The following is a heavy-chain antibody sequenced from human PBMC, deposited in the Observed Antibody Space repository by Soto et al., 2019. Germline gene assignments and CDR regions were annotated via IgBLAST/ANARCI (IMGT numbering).Heavy chain of an antibody. J-gene: IGHJ4*02. V-gene: IGHV3-23*01. CDR1: GFTFSSYA. CDR3: AKHDCSGGSCYSGWADYYFDY. D-gene: IGHD2-15*01. Sequence: EVQLLESGGGLVQPGGSLRLSCAASGFTFSSYAMSWVRQAPGKGLEWVSAISGSGGSTYYADSVKGRFTISRDNSKNTLYLQMNSLRAEDTAVYYCAKHDCSGGSCYSGWADYYFDYWGQGTLVTVSS. CDR2: ISGSGGST.